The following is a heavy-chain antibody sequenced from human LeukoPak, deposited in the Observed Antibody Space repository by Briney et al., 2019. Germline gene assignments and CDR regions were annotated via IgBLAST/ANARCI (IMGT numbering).Heavy chain of an antibody. CDR1: GFTFSNYW. J-gene: IGHJ4*02. CDR3: ATGRGFAEF. D-gene: IGHD3-10*01. V-gene: IGHV3-7*01. Sequence: GGSLRLSCAASGFTFSNYWMSWVRQAPGKGPEWVVNIKQDGSEKNYVDSVRGRFTISRDNAKNSLYLQMNSLRAEDTAVYYCATGRGFAEFWGQGTLVTVSS. CDR2: IKQDGSEK.